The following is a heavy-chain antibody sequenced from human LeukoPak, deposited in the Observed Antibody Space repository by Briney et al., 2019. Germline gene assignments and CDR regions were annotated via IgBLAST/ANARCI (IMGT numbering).Heavy chain of an antibody. V-gene: IGHV3-15*01. CDR1: GFTFSNAW. Sequence: GGSLRLSCAASGFTFSNAWMSWVRQAPGKGLEWVGRIKSKTDGGTTDYAAPVKGRFTISRDDSKNTLYLQMNSLKTEDTAVYYCTTDPPPGSSWFLFDYWGQGTLVTVSS. D-gene: IGHD6-13*01. CDR3: TTDPPPGSSWFLFDY. CDR2: IKSKTDGGTT. J-gene: IGHJ4*02.